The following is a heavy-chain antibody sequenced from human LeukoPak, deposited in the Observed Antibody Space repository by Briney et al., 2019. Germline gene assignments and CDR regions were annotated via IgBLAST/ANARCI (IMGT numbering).Heavy chain of an antibody. CDR3: AKDYYGSGSLFDY. J-gene: IGHJ4*02. Sequence: GGSLRLSCAASGFTFSSYGMHWVRQAPGKGLEWVAVISYDGSNKYYADSVKGRFTISRDNSKNTLYLQMNSLRAEDTAVYYRAKDYYGSGSLFDYWGQGTLVTVSS. CDR1: GFTFSSYG. CDR2: ISYDGSNK. D-gene: IGHD3-10*01. V-gene: IGHV3-30*18.